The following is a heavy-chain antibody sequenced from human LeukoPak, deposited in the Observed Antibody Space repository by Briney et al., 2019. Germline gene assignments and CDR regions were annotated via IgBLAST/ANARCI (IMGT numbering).Heavy chain of an antibody. CDR1: GYTFTGYY. J-gene: IGHJ4*02. D-gene: IGHD2-2*02. CDR3: ALTSGGYCSSTSCYSLDY. CDR2: INPNSGGT. Sequence: GASVKVSCKASGYTFTGYYMHWVRQAPGQGLEWMGWINPNSGGTNYAQKFQGRVTMTRDTSISTAYMELSRLRSDDTAVYYCALTSGGYCSSTSCYSLDYWGQGTLVTVSS. V-gene: IGHV1-2*02.